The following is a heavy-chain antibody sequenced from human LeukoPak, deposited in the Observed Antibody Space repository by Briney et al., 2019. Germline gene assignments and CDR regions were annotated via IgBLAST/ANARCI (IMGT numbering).Heavy chain of an antibody. V-gene: IGHV4-34*01. CDR3: ARVAGIAVAGLDY. Sequence: ASETLSLTCAVYGGSFSGYYWSWIRQPPGKGLEWIGEINHSGSTNYNPSLKSRVTISVDTSKNQFSLKLSSVTAADTAVYYCARVAGIAVAGLDYWGQGTLVTVSS. CDR1: GGSFSGYY. CDR2: INHSGST. D-gene: IGHD6-19*01. J-gene: IGHJ4*02.